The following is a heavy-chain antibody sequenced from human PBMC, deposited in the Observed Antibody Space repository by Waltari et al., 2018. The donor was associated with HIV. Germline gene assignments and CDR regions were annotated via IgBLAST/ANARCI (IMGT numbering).Heavy chain of an antibody. D-gene: IGHD6-19*01. J-gene: IGHJ6*01. V-gene: IGHV4-34*01. CDR1: GGSFGGDH. CDR3: ARDSAPGLAVDDDDGEFFYYGLDV. Sequence: QVHLEQWGTGLLRPSETLSLTCAVYGGSFGGDHWSWSRPSPGRGLEWIGEVNHVGRTNYSPSLKGRVTVSVDTSKNQFSLTMRSVTAADTAVYYCARDSAPGLAVDDDDGEFFYYGLDVWGQGTTVTVSS. CDR2: VNHVGRT.